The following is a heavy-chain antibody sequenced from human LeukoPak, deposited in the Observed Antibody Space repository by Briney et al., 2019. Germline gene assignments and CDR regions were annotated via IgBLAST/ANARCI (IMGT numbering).Heavy chain of an antibody. CDR3: AKEGSPGFGDLYFYYMDV. Sequence: GGSLRLSCAASGFTFSSMNWVRQAPGKGLEWVSSVSSSGRHMYYADSVKGRFTISRDNSKNTLFLQMNSLRAEDTAIYYCAKEGSPGFGDLYFYYMDVWGKGTTVTVSS. J-gene: IGHJ6*03. V-gene: IGHV3-21*04. CDR1: GFTFSS. D-gene: IGHD3-10*01. CDR2: VSSSGRHM.